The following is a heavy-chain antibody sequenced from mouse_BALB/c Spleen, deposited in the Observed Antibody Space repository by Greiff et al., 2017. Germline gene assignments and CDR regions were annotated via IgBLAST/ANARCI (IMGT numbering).Heavy chain of an antibody. J-gene: IGHJ3*01. CDR3: ARSGGNYAWFAY. V-gene: IGHV1S130*01. Sequence: QVQLQQSGSVLVRPGASVKLSCKASGYTFTSSWMHWAKQRPGQGLEWIGEIHPNSGNTNYNEKFKGKATLTVDTSSSTAYVDLSSLTSEDSAVYYCARSGGNYAWFAYWGQGTLVTVSA. CDR2: IHPNSGNT. D-gene: IGHD2-1*01. CDR1: GYTFTSSW.